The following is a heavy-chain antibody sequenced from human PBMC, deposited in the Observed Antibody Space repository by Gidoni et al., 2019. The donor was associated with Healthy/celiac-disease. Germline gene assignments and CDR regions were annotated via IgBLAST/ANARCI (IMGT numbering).Heavy chain of an antibody. CDR2: IYYSGST. J-gene: IGHJ5*02. D-gene: IGHD6-13*01. CDR1: GGSISSSSYY. V-gene: IGHV4-39*01. Sequence: QLQLQESGPGLVKPSETLSLTCTVSGGSISSSSYYWGWIRQPPGKGLEWIGSIYYSGSTYYNPSLKSRVTISVDTSKNQFSLKLSSVTAADTAVYYCARVLAAPAWFDPWGQGTLVTVSS. CDR3: ARVLAAPAWFDP.